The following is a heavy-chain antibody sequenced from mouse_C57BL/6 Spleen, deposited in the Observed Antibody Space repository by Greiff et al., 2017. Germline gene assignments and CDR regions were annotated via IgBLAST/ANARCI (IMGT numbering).Heavy chain of an antibody. CDR1: GYTFTDYN. CDR3: ARGGNTAQAHYYAMDY. CDR2: INPNNGGT. V-gene: IGHV1-22*01. Sequence: EVQLQQSGPELVKPGASVKMSCKASGYTFTDYNMHWVKQSHGKSLEWIGYINPNNGGTSYNQKFKGKATLTVNKSSSTAYMELRSLTSEDSAVYYCARGGNTAQAHYYAMDYWGQGTSVTVSS. J-gene: IGHJ4*01. D-gene: IGHD3-2*02.